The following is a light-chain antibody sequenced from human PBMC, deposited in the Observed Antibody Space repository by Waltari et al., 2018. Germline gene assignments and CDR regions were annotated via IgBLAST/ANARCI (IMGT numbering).Light chain of an antibody. CDR1: QNVGNS. CDR3: QQRSNWHT. Sequence: ENVLTQSPATLSLSPGEAATLSCRASQNVGNSLAWYQHKPCQAPRLLIYDAANSASGIPASFSGSGSGTDFTLTISSLEPDDFAVYYCQQRSNWHTFGQGTRLEIK. J-gene: IGKJ2*01. V-gene: IGKV3-11*01. CDR2: DAA.